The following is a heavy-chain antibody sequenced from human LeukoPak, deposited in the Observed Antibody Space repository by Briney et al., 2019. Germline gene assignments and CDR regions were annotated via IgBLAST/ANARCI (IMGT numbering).Heavy chain of an antibody. J-gene: IGHJ4*02. CDR3: VRDYRGGWNDY. CDR2: ISGSGGST. CDR1: GFTFSSYA. V-gene: IGHV3-23*01. Sequence: GGSLRLSCAASGFTFSSYAMSWVRQAPGKGLEWVSAISGSGGSTCYADSVKGRFTISRDNSKNTLYLQMNSLRVDDTAVYYCVRDYRGGWNDYWGQGTLVTVSS. D-gene: IGHD1-26*01.